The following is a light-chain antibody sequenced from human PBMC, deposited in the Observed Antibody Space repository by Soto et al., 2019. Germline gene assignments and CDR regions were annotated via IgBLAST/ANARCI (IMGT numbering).Light chain of an antibody. Sequence: EIVLTQSPGSLSLSPGERATLSCRASQSVDSRVFAWYQQRPGHAPRLLIYGASRRATGIPERFTGRGSGTDFALTISGLEPEDLAVSYCQPYDSSLTFGLGTKVELK. CDR3: QPYDSSLT. CDR1: QSVDSRV. CDR2: GAS. J-gene: IGKJ1*01. V-gene: IGKV3-20*01.